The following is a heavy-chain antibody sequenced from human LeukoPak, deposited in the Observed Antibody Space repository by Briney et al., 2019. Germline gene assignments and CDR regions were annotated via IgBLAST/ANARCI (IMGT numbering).Heavy chain of an antibody. CDR2: ISGSGGST. V-gene: IGHV3-23*01. D-gene: IGHD3-10*01. CDR3: ARDLPRYYGSGSYLNGFDY. Sequence: PGGSLRLSCAASGFTFSSYAMSWVRQAPGKGLEWVSAISGSGGSTYYADSVKGRFTISRDNSKNTLYLQMNSLRAEDTAVYYCARDLPRYYGSGSYLNGFDYWGQGTLVTVSS. J-gene: IGHJ4*02. CDR1: GFTFSSYA.